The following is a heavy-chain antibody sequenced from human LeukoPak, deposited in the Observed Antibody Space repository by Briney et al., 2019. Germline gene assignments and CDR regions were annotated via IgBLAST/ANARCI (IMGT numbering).Heavy chain of an antibody. V-gene: IGHV7-4-1*02. CDR2: INMYTANP. CDR3: ARHDNDDDFDY. J-gene: IGHJ4*02. Sequence: ASVKVSCKASGYTFIRYAINWLRQVPGQGLEWMGWINMYTANPAYAQGFTEWFVFSLDTSVSTAYLEISNLKAEDTAVYYCARHDNDDDFDYWGQGTLVTVSS. D-gene: IGHD3-16*01. CDR1: GYTFIRYA.